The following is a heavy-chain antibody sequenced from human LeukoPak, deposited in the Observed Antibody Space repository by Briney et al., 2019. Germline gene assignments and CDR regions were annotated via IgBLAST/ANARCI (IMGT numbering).Heavy chain of an antibody. CDR2: ISHSGST. J-gene: IGHJ3*02. CDR3: ARHTLGDYGAPGAFDI. Sequence: SETLSLTCAVYGGSFSGYFWSYIRQPPGKGLEWLGEISHSGSTNYSPSLKSRVTISVDTSKNQFSLKLSSVTAADTAVYYCARHTLGDYGAPGAFDIWGQGTMVTVSS. CDR1: GGSFSGYF. D-gene: IGHD4-17*01. V-gene: IGHV4-34*01.